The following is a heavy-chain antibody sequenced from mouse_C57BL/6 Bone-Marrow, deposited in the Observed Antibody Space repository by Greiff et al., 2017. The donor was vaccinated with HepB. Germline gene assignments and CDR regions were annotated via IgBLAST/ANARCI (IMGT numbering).Heavy chain of an antibody. CDR3: ASLITTVVEGNWYFDV. CDR1: GFTFSDYG. V-gene: IGHV5-17*01. Sequence: EVHLVESGGGLVKPGGSLKLSCAASGFTFSDYGMHWVRQAPEKGLEWVAYISSGSSTIYYADTVKGRFTISRDNAKNTLFLQMTSLRSEDTAMYYCASLITTVVEGNWYFDVWGTGTTVTVSS. D-gene: IGHD1-1*01. J-gene: IGHJ1*03. CDR2: ISSGSSTI.